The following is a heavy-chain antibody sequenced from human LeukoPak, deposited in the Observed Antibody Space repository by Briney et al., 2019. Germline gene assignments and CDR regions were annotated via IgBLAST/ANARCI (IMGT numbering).Heavy chain of an antibody. D-gene: IGHD7-27*01. J-gene: IGHJ6*02. V-gene: IGHV4-30-4*01. CDR1: GGSISSGDYY. Sequence: SETLSLTCTVSGGSISSGDYYWSWIRQPPGKGLEWVGYIYNSGSSYYNPSLKSRLAISVDTSKNQFSLKLSSVTAADTAVYYCARDKSGQILSNYYYGMDVWGPGTTVTVSS. CDR2: IYNSGSS. CDR3: ARDKSGQILSNYYYGMDV.